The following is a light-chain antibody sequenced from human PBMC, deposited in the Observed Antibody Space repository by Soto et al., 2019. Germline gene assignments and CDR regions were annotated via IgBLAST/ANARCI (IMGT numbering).Light chain of an antibody. CDR3: QQYDSSSPT. CDR2: DAS. Sequence: DIQMTQSPSTLSASVGDGVTITCRASQNISVWLAWYQQRPGKAPKFLIYDASSLETGVPSRFSGSGSGTEFTLTIRSLQPDDFATYYGQQYDSSSPTFGQGTNLEIK. J-gene: IGKJ2*01. V-gene: IGKV1-5*01. CDR1: QNISVW.